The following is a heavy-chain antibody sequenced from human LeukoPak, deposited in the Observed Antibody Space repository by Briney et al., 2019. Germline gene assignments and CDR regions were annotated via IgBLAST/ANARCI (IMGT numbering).Heavy chain of an antibody. V-gene: IGHV4-39*01. Sequence: RSETLSLTCTVSGGSISSSSDYWGWIRQPPGKGLEWIGSIYYSGSTYYNPSLKSRVTISADSSKNQFTLTLRSLTAADTALYYCVRQIGARAFDSWGQGTSVTVSS. D-gene: IGHD3-3*01. CDR2: IYYSGST. J-gene: IGHJ3*01. CDR1: GGSISSSSDY. CDR3: VRQIGARAFDS.